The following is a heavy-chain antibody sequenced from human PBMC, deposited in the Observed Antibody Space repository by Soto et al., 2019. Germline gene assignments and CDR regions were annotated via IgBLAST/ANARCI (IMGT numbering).Heavy chain of an antibody. Sequence: GGSLRLSCAASGFTVSSNYMSWVRQAPGKGLEWVSVIYSGGGTYYADSVKGRFTISRDSSKNTMYLQMNSLRVEDTAVYYCARATVTTWFVNYYYYHYMDVWGKGTTVTVSS. J-gene: IGHJ6*03. CDR2: IYSGGGT. V-gene: IGHV3-66*01. D-gene: IGHD4-17*01. CDR3: ARATVTTWFVNYYYYHYMDV. CDR1: GFTVSSNY.